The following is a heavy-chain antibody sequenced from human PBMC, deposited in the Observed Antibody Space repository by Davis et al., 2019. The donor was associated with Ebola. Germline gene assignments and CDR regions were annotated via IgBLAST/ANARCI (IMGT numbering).Heavy chain of an antibody. CDR3: ASGITIFGVVSNYYYYGMDV. Sequence: SETLSLTCTVSGGSISSSSYYWGWIRQPPGKGLEWIGSIYHSGSTYHNPSLKSRVTISVDTSKNQFSLKLSSVTAADTAVYYCASGITIFGVVSNYYYYGMDVWGQGTTVTVSS. J-gene: IGHJ6*02. D-gene: IGHD3-3*01. CDR1: GGSISSSSYY. CDR2: IYHSGST. V-gene: IGHV4-39*07.